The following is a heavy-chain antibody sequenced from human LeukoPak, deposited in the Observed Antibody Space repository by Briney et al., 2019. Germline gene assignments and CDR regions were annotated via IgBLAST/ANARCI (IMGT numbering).Heavy chain of an antibody. CDR1: GFTVTNNY. J-gene: IGHJ4*02. V-gene: IGHV3-53*01. Sequence: GGSLRLSCAPSGFTVTNNYMSWVRQAPGKRLEWVSVIFSGGKTYYSDSVKGRFTVSRDSAKNTVYLQMNSLRVEDTAVYYCAREGNSPFDYWGQGTLVTVSS. CDR2: IFSGGKT. D-gene: IGHD1-7*01. CDR3: AREGNSPFDY.